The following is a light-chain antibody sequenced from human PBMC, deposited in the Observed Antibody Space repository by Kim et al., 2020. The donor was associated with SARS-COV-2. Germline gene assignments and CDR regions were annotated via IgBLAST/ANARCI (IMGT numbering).Light chain of an antibody. Sequence: ASVGDRVPISCRASQDIRNDLGWYQQNPGRAPKRLIYGASSLQSGVPSRFSGSGSGTEFTLTISSVQPEDFATYFCLQHSTYPITFGQGTRLEIK. V-gene: IGKV1-17*01. J-gene: IGKJ5*01. CDR3: LQHSTYPIT. CDR2: GAS. CDR1: QDIRND.